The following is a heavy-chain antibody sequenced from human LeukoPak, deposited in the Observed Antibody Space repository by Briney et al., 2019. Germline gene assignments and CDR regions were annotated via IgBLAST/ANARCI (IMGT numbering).Heavy chain of an antibody. V-gene: IGHV3-48*03. J-gene: IGHJ6*04. Sequence: GGSLRLSCAASGFTFSSYAMNWVRQAPGKGLEWVSYISSSDSTIYYADSVKGRFTISRDNAKNSLYLQMNSLRAEDTAVYYCAELGITMIGGVWGKGTTVTISS. CDR1: GFTFSSYA. D-gene: IGHD3-10*02. CDR3: AELGITMIGGV. CDR2: ISSSDSTI.